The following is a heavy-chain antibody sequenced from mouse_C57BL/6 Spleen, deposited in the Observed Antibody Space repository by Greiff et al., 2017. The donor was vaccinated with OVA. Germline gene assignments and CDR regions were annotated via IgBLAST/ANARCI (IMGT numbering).Heavy chain of an antibody. D-gene: IGHD1-1*01. CDR2: ISDGGSYT. J-gene: IGHJ2*01. CDR1: GFTFSSYA. Sequence: DVHLVESGGGLVKPGGSLKLSCAASGFTFSSYAMSWVRQTPEKRLEWVATISDGGSYTYYPDNVKGRFTISRDNAKNNLYLQMSHLKSEDTAMYYCARGDYGSSYDYFDYWGQGTTLTVSS. CDR3: ARGDYGSSYDYFDY. V-gene: IGHV5-4*01.